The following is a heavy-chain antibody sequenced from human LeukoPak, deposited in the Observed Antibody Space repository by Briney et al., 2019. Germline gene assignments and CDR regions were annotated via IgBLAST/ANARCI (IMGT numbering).Heavy chain of an antibody. CDR2: INHSGST. Sequence: SETLSLTCAVYGGSFSGYYWSWIRQPPGKGLEWIGEINHSGSTNYNPSLKSRVTISVDTSKNQFSLKLSSVTAADTAVYYCARETYYYDSSGYYLHFDYWGQGTQVTVSS. CDR1: GGSFSGYY. CDR3: ARETYYYDSSGYYLHFDY. D-gene: IGHD3-22*01. V-gene: IGHV4-34*01. J-gene: IGHJ4*02.